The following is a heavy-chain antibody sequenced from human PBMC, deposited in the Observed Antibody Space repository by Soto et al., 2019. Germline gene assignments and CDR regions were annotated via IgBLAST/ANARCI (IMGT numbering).Heavy chain of an antibody. D-gene: IGHD6-6*01. Sequence: QVQLVQSGAEEKKPGASVKISCKASGYTFTDYTMHWVRQAPGQKFEWMGWISVGKGHTKYSQNFQGRLIITRDTSASTAYMELSSLSSEDTAVYYCVKDHPSLSIWGQGTLVTVSS. CDR3: VKDHPSLSI. CDR2: ISVGKGHT. CDR1: GYTFTDYT. J-gene: IGHJ4*02. V-gene: IGHV1-3*05.